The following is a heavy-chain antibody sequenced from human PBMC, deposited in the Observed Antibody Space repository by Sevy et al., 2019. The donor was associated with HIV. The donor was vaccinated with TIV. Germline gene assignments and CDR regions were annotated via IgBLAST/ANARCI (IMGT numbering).Heavy chain of an antibody. CDR1: GFTFTSYA. Sequence: GSLRLSCKPSGFTFTSYAMNRVRQAPGKGLEWISTIYGSGGVTYYADSVKGRFTISRDKSKNTLYLQMNSLRTEDTALYYCAGGRYDSSGSFDALDIWGQGTMVTVSS. CDR3: AGGRYDSSGSFDALDI. CDR2: IYGSGGVT. V-gene: IGHV3-23*01. J-gene: IGHJ3*02. D-gene: IGHD3-22*01.